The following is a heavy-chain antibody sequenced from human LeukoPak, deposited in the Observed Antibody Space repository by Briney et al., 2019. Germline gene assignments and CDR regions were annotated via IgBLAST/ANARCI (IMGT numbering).Heavy chain of an antibody. D-gene: IGHD2-15*01. CDR1: GYTFTAYY. CDR2: INCNSAGT. J-gene: IGHJ3*02. V-gene: IGHV1-2*06. Sequence: ASVKVSCKASGYTFTAYYIHWVRQAPGQGLEWVGRINCNSAGTNYAQKFRGGVTMTRDTSISTVYMELSSLRSDDTAVYYCAVQTMVANTQGDAFDIWGQGTTVIVSS. CDR3: AVQTMVANTQGDAFDI.